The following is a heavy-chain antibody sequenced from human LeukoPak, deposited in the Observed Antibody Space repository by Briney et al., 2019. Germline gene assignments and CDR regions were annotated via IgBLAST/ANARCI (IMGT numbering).Heavy chain of an antibody. V-gene: IGHV4-39*01. CDR1: GGSISSSSYY. Sequence: PSETLSLTCTVSGGSISSSSYYWGWIRQPPGKGLEWIGSIYYSGSTYYNPSLKSRVTISVDTSKNQLSLKLSSVTAADTAVYYCARAPGSGWELQVYYFDYWGQGTLVTVSS. D-gene: IGHD6-19*01. J-gene: IGHJ4*02. CDR2: IYYSGST. CDR3: ARAPGSGWELQVYYFDY.